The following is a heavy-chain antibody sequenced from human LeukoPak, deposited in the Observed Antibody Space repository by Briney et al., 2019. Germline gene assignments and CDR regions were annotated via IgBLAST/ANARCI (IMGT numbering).Heavy chain of an antibody. CDR3: ATRGYSYGYPDY. Sequence: ASVKVSCKVSGYTLTELSMHWVRQAPGKGPEWMGGFDPEDGETIYAQKFQGRVTMTEDTSTDTAYMELSSLRSEDTAVYYCATRGYSYGYPDYWGQGTLVTVSS. V-gene: IGHV1-24*01. D-gene: IGHD5-18*01. J-gene: IGHJ4*02. CDR1: GYTLTELS. CDR2: FDPEDGET.